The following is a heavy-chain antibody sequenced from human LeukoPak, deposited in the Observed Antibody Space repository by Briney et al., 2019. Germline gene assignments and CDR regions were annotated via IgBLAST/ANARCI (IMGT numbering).Heavy chain of an antibody. Sequence: GGSLRLSCAASGFTFSSYAMTWVRQAPGKGPEWVANINQDGSEKYYVDSVKGRFSISRDNAKNSLYLQMNNLRAEDTAVYFCTRDGSGWSDSWGQGTLVTVSS. V-gene: IGHV3-7*01. CDR3: TRDGSGWSDS. CDR1: GFTFSSYA. J-gene: IGHJ5*01. CDR2: INQDGSEK. D-gene: IGHD3-3*01.